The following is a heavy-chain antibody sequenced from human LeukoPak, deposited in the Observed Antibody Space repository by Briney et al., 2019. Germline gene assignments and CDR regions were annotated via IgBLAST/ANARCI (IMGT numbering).Heavy chain of an antibody. J-gene: IGHJ5*02. Sequence: ASVKVSCKASGYTFTGYYMHWVRQAPGQGLEWMGWINPNSGGTNYAQKFQGRVTMTRDTSISTAYMELSSLRSEDTAVYYCARGDYGDHGRSGWFDPWGQGTLVTVSS. CDR2: INPNSGGT. CDR1: GYTFTGYY. CDR3: ARGDYGDHGRSGWFDP. D-gene: IGHD4-17*01. V-gene: IGHV1-2*02.